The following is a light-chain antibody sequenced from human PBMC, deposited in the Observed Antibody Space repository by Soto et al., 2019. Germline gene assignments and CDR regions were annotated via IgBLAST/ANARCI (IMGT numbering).Light chain of an antibody. CDR2: GVS. Sequence: EIVMTQSPGTLSVSPGERATLSCRASQSVSVNLAWYQQKPGQAPRLLIYGVSTRATGIPARFSGSESGTEFNLTISSLQSEDFAVYYCQQSYSTPRTFGQGTKVEIK. V-gene: IGKV3-15*01. J-gene: IGKJ1*01. CDR3: QQSYSTPRT. CDR1: QSVSVN.